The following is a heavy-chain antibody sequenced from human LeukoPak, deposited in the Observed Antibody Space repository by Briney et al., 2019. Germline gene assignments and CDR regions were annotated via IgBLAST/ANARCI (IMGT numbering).Heavy chain of an antibody. CDR3: ARGERFLEWLLFPYYFDY. Sequence: SETLSLTCAVYGGSFSGYYWSWIRQPPGKGLEWIGEINHSGSTNYNPSLKSRVTISVDTSKNQFSLKLSSVTAADTAVYYCARGERFLEWLLFPYYFDYWGQGTLVTVSS. CDR2: INHSGST. J-gene: IGHJ4*02. CDR1: GGSFSGYY. D-gene: IGHD3-3*01. V-gene: IGHV4-34*01.